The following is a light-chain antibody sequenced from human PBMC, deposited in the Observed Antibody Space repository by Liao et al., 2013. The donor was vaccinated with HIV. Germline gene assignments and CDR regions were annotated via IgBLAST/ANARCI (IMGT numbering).Light chain of an antibody. CDR2: HDN. CDR1: NIGIKS. J-gene: IGLJ2*01. V-gene: IGLV3-21*04. CDR3: QVWDSSIRAVV. Sequence: SYELTQPPSVSVAPGKTARIPCGGNNIGIKSVHWYQQKPGQAPVVLIYHDNGRPSGIPERISGSNYGHTATLTISRAEAGDEADYYCQVWDSSIRAVVFGGGTKLTVL.